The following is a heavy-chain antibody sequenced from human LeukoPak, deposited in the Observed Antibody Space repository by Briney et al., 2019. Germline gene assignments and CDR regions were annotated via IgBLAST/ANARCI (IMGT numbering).Heavy chain of an antibody. D-gene: IGHD2-15*01. Sequence: GGSLRLSCAASGFTFSIYGMHWVRQAPGKGLEWVAFIRYDGSYKYYADSVKGRFTISRDNSKNTLFLQMNRLRPEDTALYYCGKDVGGRYYSGGGDYWGQGTLVTVSS. J-gene: IGHJ4*02. CDR3: GKDVGGRYYSGGGDY. CDR2: IRYDGSYK. CDR1: GFTFSIYG. V-gene: IGHV3-30*02.